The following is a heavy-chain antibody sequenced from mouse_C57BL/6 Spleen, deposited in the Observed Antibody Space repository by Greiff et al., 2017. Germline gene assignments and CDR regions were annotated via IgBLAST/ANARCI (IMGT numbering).Heavy chain of an antibody. V-gene: IGHV14-3*01. CDR2: IDPANGNT. J-gene: IGHJ4*01. CDR3: ARSSFTTVVARAMDY. D-gene: IGHD1-1*01. CDR1: GFNIKNTY. Sequence: VQLKQSVAELVRPGASVKLSCTASGFNIKNTYMHWVKQRPEQGLEWIGRIDPANGNTKYAPKFQGKATITADTSSNTAYLQLSSLTSEDTAIYYCARSSFTTVVARAMDYWGQGTSVTVSS.